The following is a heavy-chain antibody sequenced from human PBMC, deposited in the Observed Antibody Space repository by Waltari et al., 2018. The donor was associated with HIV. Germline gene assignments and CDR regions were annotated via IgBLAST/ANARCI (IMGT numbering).Heavy chain of an antibody. CDR2: INIDGRTI. J-gene: IGHJ4*02. CDR3: SRDTFGEYDF. CDR1: GFRVTNYW. D-gene: IGHD3-3*01. V-gene: IGHV3-74*01. Sequence: EVQLVQSGGGLIKLGGSLRLPCAASGFRVTNYWMHWVRQSPGKGLVWVSRINIDGRTIDYADSVKGRFTISRDSAKNTLSLQMNSLREEDTAVYYCSRDTFGEYDFWGQGALVTVSS.